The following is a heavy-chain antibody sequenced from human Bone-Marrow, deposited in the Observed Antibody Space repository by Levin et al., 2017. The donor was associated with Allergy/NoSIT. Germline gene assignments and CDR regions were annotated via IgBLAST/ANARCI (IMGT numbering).Heavy chain of an antibody. Sequence: GGSLRLSCAASGFTFSSYSMNWVRQAPGKGLEWVSYISSSSSTIYYADSVKGRFTISRDNAKNSLYLQMNSLRDEDTAVYYCARDTAGHHHGPSYYDFWSGYYTFDYWGQGTLVTVSS. CDR3: ARDTAGHHHGPSYYDFWSGYYTFDY. CDR1: GFTFSSYS. J-gene: IGHJ4*02. V-gene: IGHV3-48*02. CDR2: ISSSSSTI. D-gene: IGHD3-3*01.